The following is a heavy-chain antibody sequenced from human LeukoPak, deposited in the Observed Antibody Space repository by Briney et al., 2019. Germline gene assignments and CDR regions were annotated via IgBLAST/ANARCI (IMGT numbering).Heavy chain of an antibody. Sequence: RSSETLSLTCSVFGGSISSSSYHWSWIRQPPGKGLECIGYIYYTGSTTYNPSLKSRVTISVDSSKNQFSLRLSSVTAADTAVYYCARLSTTSGWYSWFDPWGQGTLVTVSS. J-gene: IGHJ5*02. D-gene: IGHD6-19*01. CDR3: ARLSTTSGWYSWFDP. CDR1: GGSISSSSYH. CDR2: IYYTGST. V-gene: IGHV4-61*05.